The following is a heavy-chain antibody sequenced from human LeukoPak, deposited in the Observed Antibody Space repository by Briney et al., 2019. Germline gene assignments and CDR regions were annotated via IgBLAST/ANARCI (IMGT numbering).Heavy chain of an antibody. Sequence: SGPALVKPTQTLTLTCTFSGFSLSTSGMSVSWIRQPPGKALEWLARIDWADEKFYSTSLKTRLTISKDTSKNQVVLIMTNMDPVDTAKYCARTPDGRAEEDYWGQGTLVTVSS. CDR2: IDWADEK. D-gene: IGHD1-26*01. CDR3: ARTPDGRAEEDY. J-gene: IGHJ4*02. V-gene: IGHV2-70*17. CDR1: GFSLSTSGMS.